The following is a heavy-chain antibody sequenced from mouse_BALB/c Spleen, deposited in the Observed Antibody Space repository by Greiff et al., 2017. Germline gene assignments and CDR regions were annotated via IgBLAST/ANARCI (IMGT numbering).Heavy chain of an antibody. J-gene: IGHJ4*01. CDR3: ARELRRDYYAMDD. CDR2: ISDGGSYT. CDR1: GFTFSDYY. Sequence: EVMLVESGGGLVKPGGSLKLSCAASGFTFSDYYMYWVRPTPEKRLEWVATISDGGSYTYYPDSVKGRFTISRDNAKNNLYLQMSSLKSEDTAMYYCARELRRDYYAMDDWGQGTSVTVSS. D-gene: IGHD1-1*01. V-gene: IGHV5-4*02.